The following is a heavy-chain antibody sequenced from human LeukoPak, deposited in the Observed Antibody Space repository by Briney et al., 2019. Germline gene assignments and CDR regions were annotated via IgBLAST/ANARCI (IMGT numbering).Heavy chain of an antibody. Sequence: SETLSLTCTVSGGSISNYCWSWIRQPAGKGLEWIGRIHIRGTTNYNPSLKSRVTMSLDTSKNQLSLRLSSVTAADTAVYYCARDERGTGYIHHWGQGTLFTVSS. J-gene: IGHJ1*01. CDR1: GGSISNYC. CDR2: IHIRGTT. V-gene: IGHV4-4*07. D-gene: IGHD3-9*01. CDR3: ARDERGTGYIHH.